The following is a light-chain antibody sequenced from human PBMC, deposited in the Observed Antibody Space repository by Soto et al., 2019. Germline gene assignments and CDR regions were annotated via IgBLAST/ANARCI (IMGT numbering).Light chain of an antibody. CDR1: QGIGSY. CDR2: AAS. J-gene: IGKJ3*01. V-gene: IGKV1-8*01. Sequence: AIRMTQSPSSFSASTGDRVTITCRASQGIGSYLAWYQQKPGKAPKLLIYAASTLQSGVPSRFSGSGSGTDFTLTISCLQSEDFATYYCQQYYSYPPVFGPGTKVDIK. CDR3: QQYYSYPPV.